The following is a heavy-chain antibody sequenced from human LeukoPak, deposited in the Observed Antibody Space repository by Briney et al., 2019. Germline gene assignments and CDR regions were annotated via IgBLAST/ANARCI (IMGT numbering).Heavy chain of an antibody. CDR1: GFTFSSYA. CDR3: AKARGSSSDYFDY. D-gene: IGHD6-6*01. Sequence: GGSLRLSCAASGFTFSSYAMSWVRQAPGKGLEWVSAISGSGGSTYYADSAKGRFTISRDNSKNTLYLQMNSLRAEDTAVYYCAKARGSSSDYFDYWGQGTLVTVSS. V-gene: IGHV3-23*01. J-gene: IGHJ4*02. CDR2: ISGSGGST.